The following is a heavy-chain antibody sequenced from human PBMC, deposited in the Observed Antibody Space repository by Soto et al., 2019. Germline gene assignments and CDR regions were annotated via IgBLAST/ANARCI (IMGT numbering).Heavy chain of an antibody. Sequence: GASVKVSCKASGGTFSSYAISWVRQAPGQGLEWMGGIIPIFGTANYAQKFQGRVTITADESTSTAYMELSSLRSEDTAVYYCARGHYDSSGYYWYYYGMDVWGQGTTVTVSS. V-gene: IGHV1-69*13. CDR3: ARGHYDSSGYYWYYYGMDV. D-gene: IGHD3-22*01. J-gene: IGHJ6*02. CDR2: IIPIFGTA. CDR1: GGTFSSYA.